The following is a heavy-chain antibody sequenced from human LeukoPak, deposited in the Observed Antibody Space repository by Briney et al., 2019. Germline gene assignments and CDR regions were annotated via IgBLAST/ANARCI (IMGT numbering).Heavy chain of an antibody. J-gene: IGHJ4*02. CDR1: GYTFTGYY. V-gene: IGHV1-2*02. D-gene: IGHD6-19*01. Sequence: ASVKVSCKASGYTFTGYYMHWVRQAPGQALEWMGWINPNSGGTNYAQKFQGRVTMTTDTSTSTAYMELRSLRSDDTAVYYCAEGGYSSGWGYFDYWGQGTLVTVSS. CDR3: AEGGYSSGWGYFDY. CDR2: INPNSGGT.